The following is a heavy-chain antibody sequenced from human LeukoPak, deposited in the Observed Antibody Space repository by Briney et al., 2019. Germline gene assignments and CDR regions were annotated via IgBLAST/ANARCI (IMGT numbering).Heavy chain of an antibody. J-gene: IGHJ3*02. V-gene: IGHV3-48*04. CDR3: ARDSHDYVWGSYRLRSAFDI. CDR1: GFTFSSYS. CDR2: IGSSSSTI. D-gene: IGHD3-16*02. Sequence: GGSLRPSCAASGFTFSSYSMNWVRQAPGKGLEWVSYIGSSSSTIYYADSVRGRFTISRDNAKNSLYLQMNSLRAEDTAVYYCARDSHDYVWGSYRLRSAFDIWGQGTMVTVSS.